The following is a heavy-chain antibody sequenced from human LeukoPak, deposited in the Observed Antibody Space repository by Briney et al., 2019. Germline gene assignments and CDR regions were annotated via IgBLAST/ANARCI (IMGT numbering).Heavy chain of an antibody. CDR2: MDPNTDNT. J-gene: IGHJ4*02. CDR3: ARGQGPGTTGFDS. D-gene: IGHD1-7*01. Sequence: ASVKVSCKASGYTFTRYVINWVRQATGQGLEWMGGMDPNTDNTGYAQKFQGRVTMTRTNSIRTAYMELSSVRSEDTAVYYCARGQGPGTTGFDSWGQGTLVTVSS. CDR1: GYTFTRYV. V-gene: IGHV1-8*01.